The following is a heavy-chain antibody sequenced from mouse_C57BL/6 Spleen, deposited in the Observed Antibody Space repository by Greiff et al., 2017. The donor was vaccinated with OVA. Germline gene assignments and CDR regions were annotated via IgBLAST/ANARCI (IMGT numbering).Heavy chain of an antibody. J-gene: IGHJ3*01. Sequence: VQLQQPGAELVKPGASVKVSCKASGYTFTSYWMHWVTQRPGQGLEWIGRIHPSDSDTNYNQKFKGKATLTVDKSSSPAYMQLSSLTSEDAAVYYCAIKDDYEAWFAYWGQGTLVTVSA. CDR1: GYTFTSYW. CDR2: IHPSDSDT. V-gene: IGHV1-74*01. D-gene: IGHD2-4*01. CDR3: AIKDDYEAWFAY.